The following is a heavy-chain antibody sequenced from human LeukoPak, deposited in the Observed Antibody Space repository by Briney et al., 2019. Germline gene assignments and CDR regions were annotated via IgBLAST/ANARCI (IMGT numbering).Heavy chain of an antibody. V-gene: IGHV3-74*01. J-gene: IGHJ6*04. D-gene: IGHD3-10*02. CDR1: RFTFSTYW. CDR2: INSDGSST. Sequence: GGSLRLSCAASRFTFSTYWMHWVRQAPGKGLVWVSRINSDGSSTDYADSVKGRFTISRDNAKNTLYLQMNSLRAEDTAVYYCAELGITMIGGVWGKGTTVTISS. CDR3: AELGITMIGGV.